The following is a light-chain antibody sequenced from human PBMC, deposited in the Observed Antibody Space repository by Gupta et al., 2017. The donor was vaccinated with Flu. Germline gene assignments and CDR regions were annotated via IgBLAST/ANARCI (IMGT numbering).Light chain of an antibody. J-gene: IGKJ1*01. CDR2: GAS. CDR1: QSIDSGY. Sequence: EIVLTQAPGTLSLSPGERATLSCRASQSIDSGYLAWYQQKPGQTPRLLIYGASNRASGIPDRFSGSGSGTDFTLAISSLEPEDFAVYYCHQDGSSSGTFGQGTKVEVK. V-gene: IGKV3-20*01. CDR3: HQDGSSSGT.